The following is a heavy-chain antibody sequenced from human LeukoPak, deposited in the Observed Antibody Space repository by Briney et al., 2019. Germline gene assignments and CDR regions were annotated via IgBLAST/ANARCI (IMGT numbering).Heavy chain of an antibody. J-gene: IGHJ1*01. Sequence: SETLSLTCTVSGGSISSSSYYWGWIRQPPGKGLEWIGTIYYSGRTYYNPSLKSRVTISVDTSKNQFSLKLSSMTAADTAVYYCARLSTSAYFQHWGQGTLATVSS. V-gene: IGHV4-39*01. CDR3: ARLSTSAYFQH. CDR1: GGSISSSSYY. CDR2: IYYSGRT.